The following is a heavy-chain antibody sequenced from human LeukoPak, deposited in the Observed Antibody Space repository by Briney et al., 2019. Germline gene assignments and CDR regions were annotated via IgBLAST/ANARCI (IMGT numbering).Heavy chain of an antibody. J-gene: IGHJ4*02. Sequence: TTSETLSLSCAVSGGSISSGGYSWSWIRLPPGKGLEWIGYIYHSGSTNYNPSLKSRVTISVDTSKNQFSLKLSSVTAADTAVYYCARVGGGPDYWGQGTLVTVSS. CDR1: GGSISSGGYS. V-gene: IGHV4-30-2*01. CDR2: IYHSGST. CDR3: ARVGGGPDY. D-gene: IGHD3-16*01.